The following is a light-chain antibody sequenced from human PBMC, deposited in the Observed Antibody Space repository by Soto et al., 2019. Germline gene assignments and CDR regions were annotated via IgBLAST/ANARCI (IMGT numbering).Light chain of an antibody. CDR1: QSVSSY. CDR3: QQRSNWQTT. J-gene: IGKJ5*01. CDR2: DAS. Sequence: EIVLTHSPATLSLSPEERATLSCRASQSVSSYLAWYQQKPGQAPRLLIYDASNRATGIPARFSGSGSGTDFTLTISSLEPEDFAVYYCQQRSNWQTTFGQGTRLEIK. V-gene: IGKV3-11*01.